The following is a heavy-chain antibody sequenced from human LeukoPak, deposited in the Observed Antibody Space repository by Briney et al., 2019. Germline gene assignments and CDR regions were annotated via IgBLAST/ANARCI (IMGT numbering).Heavy chain of an antibody. Sequence: GESLKISCQASGYSFTTYWIAWVRQMPGKGLEWVGIIWPDDSDARYSPSFQGQVTISADTSISTAYLQWSSLKASDTAMYYCARQEYCSGGSCYTWFDPWGQGTLVIVSS. J-gene: IGHJ5*02. D-gene: IGHD2-15*01. CDR3: ARQEYCSGGSCYTWFDP. V-gene: IGHV5-51*01. CDR2: IWPDDSDA. CDR1: GYSFTTYW.